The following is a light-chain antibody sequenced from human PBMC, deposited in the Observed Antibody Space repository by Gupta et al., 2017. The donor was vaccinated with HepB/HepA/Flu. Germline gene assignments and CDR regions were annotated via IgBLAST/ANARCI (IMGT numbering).Light chain of an antibody. CDR1: SGHNSYA. V-gene: IGLV4-69*01. CDR2: LDSDGSH. Sequence: QPVLTQSPSASASLGASVKLTCTLDSGHNSYAIAWHQQQPEKGPRYLIKLDSDGSHYKGDGIPDRFSGSSSGAERYLTISSLQSEDEADYYCQTWGTGFQVFGEGTKLAVL. J-gene: IGLJ3*02. CDR3: QTWGTGFQV.